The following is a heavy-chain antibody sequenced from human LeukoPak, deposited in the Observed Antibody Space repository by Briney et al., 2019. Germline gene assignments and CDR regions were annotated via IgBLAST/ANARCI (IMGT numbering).Heavy chain of an antibody. V-gene: IGHV1-2*02. Sequence: ASVTVSFKASGYTFTVYYMHWVRQAPGQGSEWMGWINPNSGGTNYAQKFQGRVTMTRDTSISTAYMELSRLRSDDTAVYYCARSKYYYFWSGIDNVFDYWGQGTLVTVSS. CDR1: GYTFTVYY. CDR3: ARSKYYYFWSGIDNVFDY. D-gene: IGHD3-3*01. CDR2: INPNSGGT. J-gene: IGHJ4*02.